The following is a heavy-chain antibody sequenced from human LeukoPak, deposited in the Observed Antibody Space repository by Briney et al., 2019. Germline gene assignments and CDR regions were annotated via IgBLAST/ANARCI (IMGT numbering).Heavy chain of an antibody. Sequence: SETLSLTCIVSGGSIGTYYWSWIRQSPGKGLEWIGYIYVTGSTRFNPYLQSRVTISVDTSRNQFFLKMSSVTAADTAVYYCARHIGGGIEDMDVWGTGTKVTVSS. V-gene: IGHV4-59*08. CDR1: GGSIGTYY. J-gene: IGHJ6*03. CDR3: ARHIGGGIEDMDV. CDR2: IYVTGST. D-gene: IGHD3-16*02.